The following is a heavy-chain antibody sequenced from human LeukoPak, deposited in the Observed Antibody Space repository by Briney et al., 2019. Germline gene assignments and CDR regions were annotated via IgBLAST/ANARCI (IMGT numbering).Heavy chain of an antibody. CDR2: ITSSGPYI. J-gene: IGHJ3*02. CDR1: GFIFISYS. V-gene: IGHV3-21*01. CDR3: AREFPDDAFDI. Sequence: GGSLRLSCEASGFIFISYSMNWVRQAPGKGLEWVSSITSSGPYIYYADSVKGRFTISRDNAKNSLYLQMNSLRAEDTAVYYCAREFPDDAFDIWGQGTMVTVSS.